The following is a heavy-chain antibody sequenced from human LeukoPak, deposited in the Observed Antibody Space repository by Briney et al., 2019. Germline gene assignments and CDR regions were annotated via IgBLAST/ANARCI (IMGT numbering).Heavy chain of an antibody. D-gene: IGHD3-16*02. V-gene: IGHV1-24*01. Sequence: ASVTVSCTVSGYTLTELSMHWVRQAPGKGLEWMGGFDPEDGETIYAQKFQGRVTMTEDTSTDTAYMELSSLRSEDTAVYYCATKGVLRLGELSFFDYWGQGTLVTVSS. CDR3: ATKGVLRLGELSFFDY. CDR1: GYTLTELS. CDR2: FDPEDGET. J-gene: IGHJ4*02.